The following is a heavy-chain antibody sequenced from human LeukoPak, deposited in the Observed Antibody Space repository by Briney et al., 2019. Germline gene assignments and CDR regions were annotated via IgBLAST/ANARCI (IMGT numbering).Heavy chain of an antibody. V-gene: IGHV1-2*02. CDR3: ARDHRYCSSTSCYTPYNWFDP. CDR1: GYTFTGHY. D-gene: IGHD2-2*02. CDR2: INPNSGGT. Sequence: GASVKVSCKASGYTFTGHYMHWVRQAPGQGLEWMGWINPNSGGTNYAQKFQGRVTTTRDTSISTAYMELSRLRSDDTAVYYCARDHRYCSSTSCYTPYNWFDPWGQGTLVTVSS. J-gene: IGHJ5*02.